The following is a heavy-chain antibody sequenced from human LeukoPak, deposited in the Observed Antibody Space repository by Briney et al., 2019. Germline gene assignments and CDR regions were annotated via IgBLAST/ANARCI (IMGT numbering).Heavy chain of an antibody. D-gene: IGHD6-6*01. CDR1: EFTFNNYA. J-gene: IGHJ3*02. CDR3: AKYNRMSSSNAFDI. CDR2: INSGGGST. Sequence: GGSLRLSCAASEFTFNNYAMTWVRQAPGEGPEWVSAINSGGGSTYYADSVKGRFTISRDNSKNILYLQMNSLRAEDTAIYYCAKYNRMSSSNAFDIWGQGTTVTVSS. V-gene: IGHV3-23*01.